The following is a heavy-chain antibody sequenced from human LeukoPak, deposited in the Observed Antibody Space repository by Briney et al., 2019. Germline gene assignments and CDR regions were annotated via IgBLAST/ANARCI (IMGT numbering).Heavy chain of an antibody. J-gene: IGHJ4*02. CDR3: ARDLAHCAGDCYSDGFDY. V-gene: IGHV4-4*07. D-gene: IGHD2-21*02. CDR2: IYTSGST. Sequence: SETLSLTCTVSGGSISSYYWSWIRQPAGKGLEWIGRIYTSGSTNYNPSLKSRVTMSVDTSNNQFSLKLRSVTAADTAVYYCARDLAHCAGDCYSDGFDYWGQGTLVTVSS. CDR1: GGSISSYY.